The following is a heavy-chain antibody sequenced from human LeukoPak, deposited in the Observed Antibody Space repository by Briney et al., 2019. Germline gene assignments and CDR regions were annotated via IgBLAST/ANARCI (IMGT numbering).Heavy chain of an antibody. D-gene: IGHD3-22*01. J-gene: IGHJ5*02. CDR3: ARDHHYYDSSGYQLNWFDP. V-gene: IGHV4-59*01. CDR1: GGSISSYY. Sequence: SETLSLTCTVSGGSISSYYWSWIRQPPGEGLEWIGYIYYSGSTNYNPSLKSRVTISVDTSKNQFSLKLSSVTAADTAVCYCARDHHYYDSSGYQLNWFDPWGQGTLVTVSS. CDR2: IYYSGST.